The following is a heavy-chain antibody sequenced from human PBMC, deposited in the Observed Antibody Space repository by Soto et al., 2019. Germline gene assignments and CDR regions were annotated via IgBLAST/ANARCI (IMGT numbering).Heavy chain of an antibody. D-gene: IGHD2-15*01. Sequence: QVQLQQWGAGLLKPSETLSLTCALYGGSLSGYYWSWVRQSPWKGLEWIGEINHSGSTNYHPSLKRRVTMSVDTSRNQFSLTLSSLTAADTAVYFCARNGGRVVEVAGAYFDSWGQGTQVTVSS. CDR2: INHSGST. CDR1: GGSLSGYY. CDR3: ARNGGRVVEVAGAYFDS. V-gene: IGHV4-34*01. J-gene: IGHJ4*02.